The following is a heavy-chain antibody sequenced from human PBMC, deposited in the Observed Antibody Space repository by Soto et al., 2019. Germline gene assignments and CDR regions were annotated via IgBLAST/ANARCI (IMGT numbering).Heavy chain of an antibody. V-gene: IGHV3-23*01. J-gene: IGHJ3*02. D-gene: IGHD1-1*01. CDR3: AKDYRAGIGDAFDI. Sequence: LRLSCAVSGFTFSRYTMSWVRQAPGKGLEWVSGISSSGGGTYYADSAKGRFTISRDNSKNTLYLQMNSLRAEDTALYYCAKDYRAGIGDAFDIWGQGTMVPVSS. CDR2: ISSSGGGT. CDR1: GFTFSRYT.